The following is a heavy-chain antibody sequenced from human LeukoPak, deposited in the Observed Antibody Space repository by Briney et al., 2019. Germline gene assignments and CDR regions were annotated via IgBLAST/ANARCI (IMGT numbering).Heavy chain of an antibody. CDR2: ISGSGGST. J-gene: IGHJ4*02. V-gene: IGHV3-23*01. CDR1: GFTFDDYA. D-gene: IGHD3-3*01. Sequence: PGGSLRLSCAASGFTFDDYAMHWVRQAPGKGLEWVSAISGSGGSTYYADSVKGRFTISRDNSKNTLYLQMNSLRAEDTAVYYCAKDFHYPSLPEKIWSGYLDYWGQGTLVTVSS. CDR3: AKDFHYPSLPEKIWSGYLDY.